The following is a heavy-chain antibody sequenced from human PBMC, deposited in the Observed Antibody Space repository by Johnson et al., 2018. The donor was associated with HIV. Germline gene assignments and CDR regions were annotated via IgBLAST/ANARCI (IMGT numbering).Heavy chain of an antibody. Sequence: VQLLESGGDVVQPGGSLRLSCAASGFTFSSYAMSWVRQAPGQGLEWVSAISGSGGSTYYADSVKGRFTISRDNSKNTLYLQMNSLRAEDTAVYYCASISLGAFDIWGQGTLVTVSS. D-gene: IGHD2-21*01. CDR3: ASISLGAFDI. CDR1: GFTFSSYA. CDR2: ISGSGGST. J-gene: IGHJ3*02. V-gene: IGHV3-23*01.